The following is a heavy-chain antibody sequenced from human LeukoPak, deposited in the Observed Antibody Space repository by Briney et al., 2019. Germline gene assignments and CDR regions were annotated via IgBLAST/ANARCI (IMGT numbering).Heavy chain of an antibody. V-gene: IGHV4-59*01. D-gene: IGHD4-17*01. J-gene: IGHJ4*02. CDR3: ARSITSTGTGDY. CDR1: GGSISSYY. CDR2: IYYSGST. Sequence: SETLSLTCIVSGGSISSYYWSWIRQPPGKGLEWIGYIYYSGSTNYNPSLKSRVTISVDTSKNQFSLKLSSVTAADTAVYYCARSITSTGTGDYWGQGTLVTVSS.